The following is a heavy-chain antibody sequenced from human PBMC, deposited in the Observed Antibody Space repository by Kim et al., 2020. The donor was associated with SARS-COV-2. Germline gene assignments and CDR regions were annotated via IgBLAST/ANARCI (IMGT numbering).Heavy chain of an antibody. V-gene: IGHV1-69*13. CDR1: AGTFSSYA. J-gene: IGHJ4*02. Sequence: SVKVSCKASAGTFSSYAISWVRQAPGQGLEWMGGINPIIGTANYAQKFQGRVTITADESTSTAYMELSSLRSEDTAVYYCVLANGSGSYYPDYWGQGTLVTVSS. D-gene: IGHD3-10*01. CDR2: INPIIGTA. CDR3: VLANGSGSYYPDY.